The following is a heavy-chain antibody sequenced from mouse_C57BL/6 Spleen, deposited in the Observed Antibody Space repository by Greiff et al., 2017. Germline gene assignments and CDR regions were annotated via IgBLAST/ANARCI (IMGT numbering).Heavy chain of an antibody. V-gene: IGHV5-6*01. CDR2: ISSGGSYT. D-gene: IGHD1-1*01. J-gene: IGHJ2*01. Sequence: EVNLVESGGDLVKPGGSLKLSCAASGFTFSSYGMSWVRQTPDKRLEWVATISSGGSYTYYPDSVKGRFTISRDNAKNTLYLQMSSLKSEDTAMYYCARHDGSSYGYYFDYWGQGTTLTVSS. CDR1: GFTFSSYG. CDR3: ARHDGSSYGYYFDY.